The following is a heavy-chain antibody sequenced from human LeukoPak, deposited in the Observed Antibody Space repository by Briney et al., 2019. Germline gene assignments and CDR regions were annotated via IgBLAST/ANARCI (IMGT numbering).Heavy chain of an antibody. V-gene: IGHV4-4*07. CDR3: ARLTSSWYQDWYFDL. CDR2: IHTSGST. Sequence: SETLSLTCTVSGGSISSYDESWIRQPAGKGLEWIGRIHTSGSTNYNPSLKSRFTMSVDTSKKQFSLKLSSVPAADTAVYYCARLTSSWYQDWYFDLWGRGTLVTVSS. CDR1: GGSISSYD. J-gene: IGHJ2*01. D-gene: IGHD6-13*01.